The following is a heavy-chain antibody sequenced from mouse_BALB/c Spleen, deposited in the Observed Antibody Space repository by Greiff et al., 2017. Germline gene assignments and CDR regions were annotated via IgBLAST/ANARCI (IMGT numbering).Heavy chain of an antibody. CDR3: ARRMITTTGGYAMDY. D-gene: IGHD2-4*01. CDR2: IWGDGST. CDR1: GFSLTGYG. V-gene: IGHV2-6-7*01. J-gene: IGHJ4*01. Sequence: VQLQESGPGLVAPSQSLSITCTVSGFSLTGYGVNWVRQPPGKGLEWLGMIWGDGSTDYNSALKSRLSISKDNSKSQVFLKMNSLQTDDTARYYCARRMITTTGGYAMDYWGQGTSVTVSS.